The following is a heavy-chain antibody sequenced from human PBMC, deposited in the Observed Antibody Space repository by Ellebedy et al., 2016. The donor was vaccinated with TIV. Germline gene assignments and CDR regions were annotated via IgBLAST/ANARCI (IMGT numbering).Heavy chain of an antibody. Sequence: MPSETLSLTCTVSGISIGRYFWHWIRQSPEQGREWIGYIHYIGTTTYSPSLKSRVTMSVDTSKNQFSLRLTSATAADTAVYYCARRLHYGDWYFDLWGRGTLVTVSS. CDR1: GISIGRYF. CDR2: IHYIGTT. J-gene: IGHJ2*01. V-gene: IGHV4-59*01. CDR3: ARRLHYGDWYFDL. D-gene: IGHD4-17*01.